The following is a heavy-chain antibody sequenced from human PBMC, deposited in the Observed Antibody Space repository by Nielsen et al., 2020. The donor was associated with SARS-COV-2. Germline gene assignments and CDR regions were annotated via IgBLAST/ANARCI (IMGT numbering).Heavy chain of an antibody. J-gene: IGHJ4*02. CDR2: IHSDPSNT. Sequence: GESLKISCAASGFTFSSYAMSWVRQAPGKGLEWVSVIHSDPSNTYYVDSVKGRFTISRDNSKKTLFLQMDSLRVEDTAVYYCAKISLLRYFDWSPDYWGQGTLVTVSS. V-gene: IGHV3-23*03. D-gene: IGHD3-9*01. CDR3: AKISLLRYFDWSPDY. CDR1: GFTFSSYA.